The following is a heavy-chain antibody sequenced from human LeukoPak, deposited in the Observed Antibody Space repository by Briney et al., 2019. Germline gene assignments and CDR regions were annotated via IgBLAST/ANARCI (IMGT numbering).Heavy chain of an antibody. V-gene: IGHV3-13*01. CDR2: IDTAGDT. CDR1: GFTFSTYD. Sequence: PGGSLRLSCAASGFTFSTYDMHWVRQATGKGLEWVSTIDTAGDTYYPGSVKGRFTISRENAKNSLYLQMNSLRAGDTAVYFCARAAGFGDLDYWGQGTLVTVST. D-gene: IGHD3-10*01. CDR3: ARAAGFGDLDY. J-gene: IGHJ4*02.